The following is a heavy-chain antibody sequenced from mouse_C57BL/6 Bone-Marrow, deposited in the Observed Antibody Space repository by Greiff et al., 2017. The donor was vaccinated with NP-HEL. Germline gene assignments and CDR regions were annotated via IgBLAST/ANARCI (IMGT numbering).Heavy chain of an antibody. CDR1: GYTFTSYW. J-gene: IGHJ1*03. Sequence: QVQLQQPGAELVMPGASVKLSCKASGYTFTSYWMHWVKQRLGQGLEWIGEIDPSDSYTNYNQKFKGKSTLTVDKSSSTAYMQLSSLTSEDSAVYYCAREGVYYSNYVWYFDVWGTGTTVTVSS. V-gene: IGHV1-69*01. D-gene: IGHD2-5*01. CDR3: AREGVYYSNYVWYFDV. CDR2: IDPSDSYT.